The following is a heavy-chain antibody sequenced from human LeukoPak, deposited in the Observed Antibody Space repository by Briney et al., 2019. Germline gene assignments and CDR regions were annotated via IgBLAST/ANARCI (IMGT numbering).Heavy chain of an antibody. CDR3: ARLSGSSWYDFDY. CDR2: IYPGDSDT. CDR1: XYRFXXYW. D-gene: IGHD6-13*01. V-gene: IGHV5-51*01. J-gene: IGHJ4*02. Sequence: XGXXYRFXXYWIGWVRPMPGKGLEWMVIIYPGDSDTRYSPSFQGQVTISADKSISTAYLQWSSLKASDTAMYYCARLSGSSWYDFDYWGQGTLVTVSS.